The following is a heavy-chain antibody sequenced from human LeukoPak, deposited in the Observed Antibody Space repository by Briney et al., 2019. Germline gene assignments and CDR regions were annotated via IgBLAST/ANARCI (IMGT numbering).Heavy chain of an antibody. V-gene: IGHV3-48*03. Sequence: GALRLSCAASGFTFSSYEMNWVRQAPGKGLEWVSYISSSGSTIYYADSVKGRFTISRDNAKNSLYLQMNSLRAEDTAVYYCARERGSATGHFDYWGQGTLVTVSS. CDR2: ISSSGSTI. CDR1: GFTFSSYE. D-gene: IGHD3-10*01. CDR3: ARERGSATGHFDY. J-gene: IGHJ4*02.